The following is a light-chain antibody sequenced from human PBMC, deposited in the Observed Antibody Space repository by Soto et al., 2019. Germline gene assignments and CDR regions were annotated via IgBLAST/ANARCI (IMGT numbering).Light chain of an antibody. J-gene: IGLJ1*01. CDR2: TNN. V-gene: IGLV1-44*01. Sequence: QSVLTKPPSASATPGQRVTISCSGSSSNIGSNTVNWYQQLPGTAPKLLIYTNNQRPSGVPDRFAGSKSGTSASLAISGLQSEDEADYYCAAWDDSLNGLYVFGTGTKVTVL. CDR1: SSNIGSNT. CDR3: AAWDDSLNGLYV.